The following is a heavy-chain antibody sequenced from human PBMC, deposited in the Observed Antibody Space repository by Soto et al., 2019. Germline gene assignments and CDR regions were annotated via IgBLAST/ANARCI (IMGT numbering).Heavy chain of an antibody. Sequence: LGESLKISCKGSGYSFTSYWIGWVRQMPGKGLEWMGIIYPGDSDTRYSPSFQGQVTISADKSISTAYLQWSSLKASDTAMYYCARSPDYGDYSDYYYYGMDVWGQGTTVTVSS. CDR3: ARSPDYGDYSDYYYYGMDV. D-gene: IGHD4-17*01. V-gene: IGHV5-51*01. CDR2: IYPGDSDT. J-gene: IGHJ6*02. CDR1: GYSFTSYW.